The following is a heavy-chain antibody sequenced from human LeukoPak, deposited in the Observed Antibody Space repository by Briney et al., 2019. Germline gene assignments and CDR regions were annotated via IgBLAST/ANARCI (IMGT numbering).Heavy chain of an antibody. CDR3: AKDLIAVAGTFDY. V-gene: IGHV3-23*01. Sequence: GGSLRLSCAASGFSFSSYAMSWVRQAPGRGLEWVSGVGDSGESTYYADFVKGRFTISRDNSKNALYLQMNSLGAEDTAIYYCAKDLIAVAGTFDYWGQGTLVTVSS. CDR2: VGDSGEST. CDR1: GFSFSSYA. J-gene: IGHJ4*02. D-gene: IGHD6-19*01.